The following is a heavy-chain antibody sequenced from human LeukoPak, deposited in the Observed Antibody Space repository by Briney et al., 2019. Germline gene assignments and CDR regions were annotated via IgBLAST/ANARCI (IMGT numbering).Heavy chain of an antibody. CDR2: IYYSGST. D-gene: IGHD5-24*01. J-gene: IGHJ4*02. CDR3: AVERDGYNSFDY. Sequence: SETLSLTCAVYGGSFSGYYWSWIRQPPGKGLEWIGTIYYSGSTYYNPSLKSRVTISVDTSKNRFSLKLTSVTAADTAVYYCAVERDGYNSFDYWGQGTLVTVSS. V-gene: IGHV4-34*01. CDR1: GGSFSGYY.